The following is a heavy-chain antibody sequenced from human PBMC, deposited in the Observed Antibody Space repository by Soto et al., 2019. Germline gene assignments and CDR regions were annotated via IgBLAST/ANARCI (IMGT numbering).Heavy chain of an antibody. Sequence: PVGSLRLSCAASGFSSSTYNMEWVRQARGKGPEWIAYISTTSFTIYYADSVKGRFTISRDNDRNSLYLEMNSLRDEDTAVYYCARDRCYDGTCYSASDSWGQGTLVTVSS. CDR2: ISTTSFTI. J-gene: IGHJ5*01. D-gene: IGHD2-15*01. CDR1: GFSSSTYN. CDR3: ARDRCYDGTCYSASDS. V-gene: IGHV3-48*02.